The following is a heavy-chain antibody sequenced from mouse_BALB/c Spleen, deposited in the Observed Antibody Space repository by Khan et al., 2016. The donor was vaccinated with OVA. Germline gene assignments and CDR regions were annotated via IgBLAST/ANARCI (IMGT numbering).Heavy chain of an antibody. CDR3: VRRGAARATWDFFDY. CDR2: IFPGGGYT. Sequence: QVQLKQSGAELVRPGTSVKMSCTAAGYTFTNYWIGWVKQRPGHGLEWIGDIFPGGGYTNYDEKFKGMATLTTDTSSSTSYMQLSSLTSEDSAIYYCVRRGAARATWDFFDYWGQGTTLTVSS. J-gene: IGHJ2*01. D-gene: IGHD3-1*01. CDR1: GYTFTNYW. V-gene: IGHV1-63*02.